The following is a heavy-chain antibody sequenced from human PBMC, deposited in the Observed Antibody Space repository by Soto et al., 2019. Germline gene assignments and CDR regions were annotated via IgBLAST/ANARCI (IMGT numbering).Heavy chain of an antibody. CDR1: GYSISSGHY. CDR3: ARDGKYYYDSSAAFDI. D-gene: IGHD3-22*01. J-gene: IGHJ3*02. CDR2: IYHSGST. Sequence: SETLSLTCAVSGYSISSGHYWGWLRPPPGKGLEWTGSIYHSGSTYYNPSLKSRVTISVDTSKNQFSLKLSSVTAADTAVYYCARDGKYYYDSSAAFDIWGQGTMVTVSS. V-gene: IGHV4-38-2*02.